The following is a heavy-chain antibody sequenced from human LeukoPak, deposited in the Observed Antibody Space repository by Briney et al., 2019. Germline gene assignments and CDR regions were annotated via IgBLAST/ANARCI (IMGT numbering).Heavy chain of an antibody. CDR3: AKFLIPMYFVL. CDR2: ISGTT. D-gene: IGHD2-21*01. J-gene: IGHJ2*01. V-gene: IGHV3-23*01. CDR1: GFTFSSYA. Sequence: PGASLRLSCAASGFTFSSYAMNWVRQAPGKGLEWVSTISGTTYYADSVKGRFSISRDDSQNMLFLQMDNLRADDTAVYYCAKFLIPMYFVLGAGGPLVTVPS.